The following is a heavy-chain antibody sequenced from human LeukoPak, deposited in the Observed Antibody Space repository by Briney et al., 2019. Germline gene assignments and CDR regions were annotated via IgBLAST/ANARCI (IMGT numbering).Heavy chain of an antibody. V-gene: IGHV4-59*12. Sequence: SETLSLTCTVSGGSISTYYWTWIRQPPGKGLEWIGYIYYSGSTYYNPSLKSRVTISVDTSKNQFSLKLSSVTAADTAVYYCARGLAKFDYWGQGTLVTVSS. CDR1: GGSISTYY. CDR2: IYYSGST. CDR3: ARGLAKFDY. J-gene: IGHJ4*02. D-gene: IGHD6-6*01.